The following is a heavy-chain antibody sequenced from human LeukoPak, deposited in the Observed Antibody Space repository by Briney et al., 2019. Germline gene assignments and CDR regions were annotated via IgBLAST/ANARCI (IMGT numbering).Heavy chain of an antibody. Sequence: GASVKVSCKASGGTFSSYAISWVRQAPGQGPEWMGGIIPIFGTANYAQKFQGRVTITTDESTSTAYMELSSLRSEDTAVYYCARVDGYYFSDAFDIWGQGTMVTVSS. V-gene: IGHV1-69*05. CDR2: IIPIFGTA. J-gene: IGHJ3*02. D-gene: IGHD3-22*01. CDR1: GGTFSSYA. CDR3: ARVDGYYFSDAFDI.